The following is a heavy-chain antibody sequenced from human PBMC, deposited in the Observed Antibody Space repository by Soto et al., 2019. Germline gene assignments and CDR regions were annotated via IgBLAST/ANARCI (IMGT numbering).Heavy chain of an antibody. CDR2: ISGSGGST. Sequence: GGSLRLSCAASGFTFSSYAMSWVRQAPGKGLEWVSAISGSGGSTYYADSVKGRFTISRDNSKNTLYLQMNSLRAEDTAVYYCAKDLADAGYYYYGMDVWGQGTTVTVSS. CDR3: AKDLADAGYYYYGMDV. V-gene: IGHV3-23*01. J-gene: IGHJ6*02. CDR1: GFTFSSYA. D-gene: IGHD3-10*01.